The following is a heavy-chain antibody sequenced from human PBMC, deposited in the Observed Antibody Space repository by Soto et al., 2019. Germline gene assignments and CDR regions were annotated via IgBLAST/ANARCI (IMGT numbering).Heavy chain of an antibody. V-gene: IGHV4-31*03. CDR1: GCSMSSGGYS. CDR3: ALITMTARTDV. J-gene: IGHJ6*02. CDR2: IYYSGST. D-gene: IGHD3-22*01. Sequence: SETLSLTAPVSGCSMSSGGYSWSWIRQHPGKGLEWIGYIYYSGSTYYNPSLKSRVTISVDTSKNQFSLKLSSVTAADTAVYYCALITMTARTDVWGQGTTVTVYS.